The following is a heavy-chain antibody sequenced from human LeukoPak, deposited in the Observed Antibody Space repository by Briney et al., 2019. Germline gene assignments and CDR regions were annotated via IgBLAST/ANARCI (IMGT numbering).Heavy chain of an antibody. Sequence: PGGSLRLSCAASGFTFNTYGMSWVRQAPGKGLEWVSAISGSGGSTYYADSVKGRFTISRDNSKNTLYLQMNSLRAEDTAVYYCAKKGRQWLAFDYWGQGTLVTVSS. CDR3: AKKGRQWLAFDY. CDR2: ISGSGGST. J-gene: IGHJ4*02. CDR1: GFTFNTYG. D-gene: IGHD6-19*01. V-gene: IGHV3-23*01.